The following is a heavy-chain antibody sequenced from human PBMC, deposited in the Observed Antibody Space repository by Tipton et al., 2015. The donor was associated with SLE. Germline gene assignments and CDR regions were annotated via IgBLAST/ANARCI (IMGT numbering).Heavy chain of an antibody. CDR2: ISSGSSYI. J-gene: IGHJ1*01. CDR3: ARDLSSYGKGYFQH. Sequence: SLRLSCAASGFTFSSYSMNWVRQAPGKGLEWVSSISSGSSYINYADSVKGRFTISRDNAKNSLYLQMNSLRAEDTAVYYCARDLSSYGKGYFQHWGQGTLVTVSS. V-gene: IGHV3-21*01. CDR1: GFTFSSYS. D-gene: IGHD5-18*01.